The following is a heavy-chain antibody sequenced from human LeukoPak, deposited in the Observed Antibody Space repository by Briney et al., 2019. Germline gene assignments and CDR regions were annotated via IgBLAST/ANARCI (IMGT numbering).Heavy chain of an antibody. CDR2: ISSSSSYI. Sequence: EGSLRLSCAASGFTFSSYSMNWVRQAPGKGLEWVSSISSSSSYIYYADSVKGRFTISRDNAKNSLYLQMNSLRAEDTAVYYCARVPTYSIVVVVADYYGMDVWGQGTTVTVSS. J-gene: IGHJ6*02. D-gene: IGHD2-15*01. CDR1: GFTFSSYS. CDR3: ARVPTYSIVVVVADYYGMDV. V-gene: IGHV3-21*01.